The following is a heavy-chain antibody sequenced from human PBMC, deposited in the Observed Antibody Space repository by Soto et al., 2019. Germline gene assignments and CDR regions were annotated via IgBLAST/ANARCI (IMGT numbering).Heavy chain of an antibody. CDR2: IYYTGST. CDR3: ARELFGRSVWFDP. V-gene: IGHV4-39*07. J-gene: IGHJ5*02. D-gene: IGHD3-10*01. Sequence: SETLSLTCTVSGGSISNSNYYWGWIRQPPGKGLEWIGSIYYTGSTNYNPSLKSRVTISVDTSKNQFSLKLSSVTAADTAVYYCARELFGRSVWFDPWGQGTLVTVSS. CDR1: GGSISNSNYY.